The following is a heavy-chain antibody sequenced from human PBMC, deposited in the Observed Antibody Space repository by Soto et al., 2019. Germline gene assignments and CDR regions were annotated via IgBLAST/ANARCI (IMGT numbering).Heavy chain of an antibody. J-gene: IGHJ4*02. CDR1: GFTFGSYA. CDR2: ISGSSTNT. Sequence: GGSLRLSCAASGFTFGSYAMSWVRQPPGKGLEWVSSISGSSTNTYYADSVKGRFTVSRDDSKSTLYLQMNSLRDEDTAIYYCAKRSSYSIGWYFDYWGQGTLVTVSS. D-gene: IGHD6-19*01. CDR3: AKRSSYSIGWYFDY. V-gene: IGHV3-23*01.